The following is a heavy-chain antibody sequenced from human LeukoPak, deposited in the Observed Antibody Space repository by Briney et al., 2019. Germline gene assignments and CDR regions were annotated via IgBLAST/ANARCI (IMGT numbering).Heavy chain of an antibody. V-gene: IGHV4-31*03. Sequence: PSETLSLTCTVSGGSISSGGYYWSWIRQHPGKGLEWIGYIYYSGSTYYNPSLRSRVTISVDTSKNQFSLKLSSVTAADTAVYYCAGQSRLRLLEWLNSKGAAFDIWGQGTMVTVSS. J-gene: IGHJ3*02. CDR2: IYYSGST. CDR1: GGSISSGGYY. CDR3: AGQSRLRLLEWLNSKGAAFDI. D-gene: IGHD3-3*01.